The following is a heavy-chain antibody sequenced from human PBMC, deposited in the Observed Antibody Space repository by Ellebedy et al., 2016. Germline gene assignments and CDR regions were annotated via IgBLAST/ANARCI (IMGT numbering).Heavy chain of an antibody. CDR3: ASRLEAPGTWVY. D-gene: IGHD6-13*01. Sequence: GGSLRLSCAASGFAFSSNWMHWVRHGPGKGLVWVSRINSDGSSTSCADSVKGRFTISRDNAKNTLFLQMNSLTAEDTAVYYCASRLEAPGTWVYWGQGALVTVSS. V-gene: IGHV3-74*01. J-gene: IGHJ4*02. CDR2: INSDGSST. CDR1: GFAFSSNW.